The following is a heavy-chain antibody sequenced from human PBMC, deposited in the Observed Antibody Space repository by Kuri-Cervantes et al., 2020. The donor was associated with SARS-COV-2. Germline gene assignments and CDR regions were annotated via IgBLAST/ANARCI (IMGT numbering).Heavy chain of an antibody. J-gene: IGHJ4*02. V-gene: IGHV4-39*01. D-gene: IGHD1-26*01. CDR3: ARQGGSYGGYYFDY. CDR2: IYYSGST. CDR1: GGSISSSSYY. Sequence: ESLKISCTVSGGSISSSSYYWGWIRQPPGKGLEWIGSIYYSGSTYYNPSLKSRVTISVDTSKNQFSLKLSSVTAADTAVYYCARQGGSYGGYYFDYWGQGTLVTVSS.